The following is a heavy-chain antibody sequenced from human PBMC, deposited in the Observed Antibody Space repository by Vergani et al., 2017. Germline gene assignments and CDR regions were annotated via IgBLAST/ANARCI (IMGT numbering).Heavy chain of an antibody. V-gene: IGHV4-59*08. CDR1: GGSISSYY. J-gene: IGHJ4*02. Sequence: QVQLQESGPGLVKPSETLSLTCTVSGGSISSYYWSWIRQPPGKGLEWIGYIYYSGSTNYNPSLKSRVTISVDTSKNQFSLKLSSVTAADTAVYYCARHDLPSTFCFDYWGQGTLVTVSS. CDR2: IYYSGST. CDR3: ARHDLPSTFCFDY.